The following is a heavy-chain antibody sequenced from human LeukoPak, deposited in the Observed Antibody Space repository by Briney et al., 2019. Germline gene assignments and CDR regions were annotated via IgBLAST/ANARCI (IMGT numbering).Heavy chain of an antibody. J-gene: IGHJ5*02. CDR2: INHSGST. CDR1: GGSFSGYY. V-gene: IGHV4-34*01. CDR3: ARGGRIVVVEAARRYNWFDP. D-gene: IGHD2-15*01. Sequence: PSETLSLTCAVYGGSFSGYYWSWIRQPPGKGLEWIGEINHSGSTNYNPSLESRVTISVDTSKNQFSLKLSSVTAADTAVYYCARGGRIVVVEAARRYNWFDPWGQGTLVTVSS.